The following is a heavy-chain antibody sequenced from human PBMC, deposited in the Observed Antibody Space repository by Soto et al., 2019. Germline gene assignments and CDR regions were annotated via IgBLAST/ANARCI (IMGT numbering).Heavy chain of an antibody. Sequence: QVQLVQSGAEVKKPGASVRVSCKASGYTFTSYGISWVRQAPGLGLEWMGWISAYSGNTNYAQKLQGRVTMTTDTSTSTAYMELRSLRAGDTAVYYCARETPVTTFDSWGQGTLVTVSS. V-gene: IGHV1-18*01. CDR1: GYTFTSYG. J-gene: IGHJ4*02. CDR2: ISAYSGNT. D-gene: IGHD4-17*01. CDR3: ARETPVTTFDS.